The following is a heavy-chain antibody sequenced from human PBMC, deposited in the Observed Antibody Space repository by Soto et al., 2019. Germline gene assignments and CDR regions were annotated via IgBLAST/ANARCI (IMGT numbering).Heavy chain of an antibody. CDR2: IIPIFGTA. J-gene: IGHJ4*02. Sequence: QVQLVQSGAEVRKPGSSVKVSCKASGGTFSRHAISWVRQAPGQGLEWMGGIIPIFGTANHAQKFQGRVTISAEESKSTVYMEMSSLRSEDTAMYYCARGWGYDSNDYYYAYWGQGTLVIVSS. D-gene: IGHD3-22*01. V-gene: IGHV1-69*01. CDR3: ARGWGYDSNDYYYAY. CDR1: GGTFSRHA.